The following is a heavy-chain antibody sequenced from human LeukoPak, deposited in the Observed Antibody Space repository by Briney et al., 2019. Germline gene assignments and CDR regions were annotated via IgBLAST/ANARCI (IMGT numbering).Heavy chain of an antibody. V-gene: IGHV3-48*04. Sequence: GGSLRLSCAASGFTFSSYSMNWVRQAPGKGLEWVSFISSGGSTMYYADSVKGRFTISRDNAKNSLYLQMNSLRAEDTAVYYCARPIGVGYFDYWGQGTLVTVSS. J-gene: IGHJ4*02. CDR3: ARPIGVGYFDY. CDR1: GFTFSSYS. CDR2: ISSGGSTM. D-gene: IGHD2-21*01.